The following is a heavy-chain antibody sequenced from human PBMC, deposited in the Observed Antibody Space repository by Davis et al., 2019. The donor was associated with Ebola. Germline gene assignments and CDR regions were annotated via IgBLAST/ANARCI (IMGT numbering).Heavy chain of an antibody. Sequence: GESLKISCAASGFTFSSYEMNWVRQAPGKGLEWVSYISSSGSTIYYADSVKGRFTISRDNAKNSLYLQMNSLRAEDTAVYYCARATNYYGSGRGWYFDLWGRGTLVTVSS. CDR2: ISSSGSTI. CDR1: GFTFSSYE. D-gene: IGHD3-10*01. J-gene: IGHJ2*01. V-gene: IGHV3-48*03. CDR3: ARATNYYGSGRGWYFDL.